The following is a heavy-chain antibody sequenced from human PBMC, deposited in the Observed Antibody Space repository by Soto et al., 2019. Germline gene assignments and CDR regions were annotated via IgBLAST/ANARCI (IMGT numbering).Heavy chain of an antibody. CDR1: GFTFSSYG. CDR3: ANVGRITMDRRHAFDI. CDR2: ISYDGSNK. Sequence: PGGSLRLSCAASGFTFSSYGMHWVRQAPGKGLEWVAVISYDGSNKYYADSVKGRFTISRDNSKNTLYLQMNSLRAEDTAVYYCANVGRITMDRRHAFDIWGQGTMVTV. J-gene: IGHJ3*02. D-gene: IGHD3-10*01. V-gene: IGHV3-30*18.